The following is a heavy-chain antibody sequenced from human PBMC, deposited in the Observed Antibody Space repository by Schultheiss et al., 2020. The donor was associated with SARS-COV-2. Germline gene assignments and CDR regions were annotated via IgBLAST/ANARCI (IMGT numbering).Heavy chain of an antibody. J-gene: IGHJ5*02. Sequence: SETLSLTCTVSGYSISSGYYWGWIRQPPGKGLEWIGSIYHSGSTNYNPSLKSRVTISVDTSKNQFSLKLSSVTAADTAVYYCARGRLQQLVLRWFDPWGQGTLVTVSS. V-gene: IGHV4-38-2*02. D-gene: IGHD6-13*01. CDR2: IYHSGST. CDR1: GYSISSGYY. CDR3: ARGRLQQLVLRWFDP.